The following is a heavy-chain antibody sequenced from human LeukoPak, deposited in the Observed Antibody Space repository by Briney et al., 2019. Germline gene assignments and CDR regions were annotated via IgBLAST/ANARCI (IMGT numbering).Heavy chain of an antibody. V-gene: IGHV3-23*01. Sequence: GGSLRLSCAASGFTFSSYAMSWVRQAPGKGLEWVSAISGSGGSTYYADSVKGRFTISRDNSKNTLYLQMNSLSAEDTAVYYCAKDFLWAVTEYWGEGALVTVSS. CDR2: ISGSGGST. CDR1: GFTFSSYA. CDR3: AKDFLWAVTEY. D-gene: IGHD4-11*01. J-gene: IGHJ4*02.